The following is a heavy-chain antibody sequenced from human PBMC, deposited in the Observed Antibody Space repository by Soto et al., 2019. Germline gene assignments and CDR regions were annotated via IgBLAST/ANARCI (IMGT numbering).Heavy chain of an antibody. D-gene: IGHD3-10*01. CDR3: ASVTSMVRGVIDNWFDP. Sequence: QVPLVQSGAEVKKPGSSVTVSCKASGGTFSSYAIHWVRQAPGQGLEWMGGIIPMYGPAKYAQMFQGRVTITADESTTTVYMELTSLTSQDTAVYYCASVTSMVRGVIDNWFDPWGHGTLVTVSS. J-gene: IGHJ5*02. CDR2: IIPMYGPA. V-gene: IGHV1-69*01. CDR1: GGTFSSYA.